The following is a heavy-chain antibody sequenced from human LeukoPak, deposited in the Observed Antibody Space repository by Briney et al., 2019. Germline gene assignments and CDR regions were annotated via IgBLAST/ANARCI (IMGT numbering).Heavy chain of an antibody. V-gene: IGHV4-34*01. J-gene: IGHJ4*02. Sequence: PSETLSLTCAVYGGSFSGYYWSWIRQPPGKGLEWIGEINHSGSTNYNPSLKSRVTISVDTSKNQFSLKLSSVTAADTAVYYCARSTAVAGLIFQNWGQGTLVTVSS. CDR2: INHSGST. D-gene: IGHD6-19*01. CDR3: ARSTAVAGLIFQN. CDR1: GGSFSGYY.